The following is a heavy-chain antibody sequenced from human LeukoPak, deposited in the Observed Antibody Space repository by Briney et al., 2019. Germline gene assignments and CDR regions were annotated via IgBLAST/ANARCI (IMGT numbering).Heavy chain of an antibody. J-gene: IGHJ4*02. CDR1: GFTFSSYS. Sequence: PGGSLRLSCAASGFTFSSYSMNWVRQAPGKGLEWVSYISSSSSTIYYADSVKGRFTISRDNAKNSLYLQMNSPRAEDTAVYYCARGTGYYYDSSGFRDFDYWGQGTLVTVSS. CDR2: ISSSSSTI. V-gene: IGHV3-48*04. D-gene: IGHD3-22*01. CDR3: ARGTGYYYDSSGFRDFDY.